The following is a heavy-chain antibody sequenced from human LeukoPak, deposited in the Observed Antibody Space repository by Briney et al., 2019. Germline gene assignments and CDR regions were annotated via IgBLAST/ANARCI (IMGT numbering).Heavy chain of an antibody. CDR3: ARGYCTSSSCYNDY. V-gene: IGHV3-21*06. D-gene: IGHD2-2*02. CDR2: ISSSSSYI. Sequence: PGGSLRLSCAASGFTFSTYSMNWVRQAPGKGLEWVSSISSSSSYIYYADSVKGRFTISRDDAKNTLYLQMNSLGAEDTAVYSCARGYCTSSSCYNDYWGQGTLVTVSS. CDR1: GFTFSTYS. J-gene: IGHJ4*02.